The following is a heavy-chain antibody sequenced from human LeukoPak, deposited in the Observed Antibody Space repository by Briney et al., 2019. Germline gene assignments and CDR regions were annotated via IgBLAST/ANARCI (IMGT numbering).Heavy chain of an antibody. CDR1: GFTFSDHY. V-gene: IGHV3-11*01. CDR2: ISRSASPI. Sequence: PGGSLRLSCAASGFTFSDHYMSWIRLAPGKGLEWISSISRSASPIYYADSVKGRFTVSRDNAKNSLYLQMNSLRAEDTAVYYCARHKTYCNDTSCSIYWYFDLWGRGTHVTVSS. CDR3: ARHKTYCNDTSCSIYWYFDL. D-gene: IGHD2-2*01. J-gene: IGHJ2*01.